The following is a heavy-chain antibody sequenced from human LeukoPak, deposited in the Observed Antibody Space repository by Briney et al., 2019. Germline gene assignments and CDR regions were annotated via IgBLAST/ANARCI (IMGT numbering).Heavy chain of an antibody. J-gene: IGHJ4*02. CDR1: GGSISSSSYY. Sequence: SETLSLTCTVSGGSISSSSYYWGWIRQPPGKGLEWIGSIYYSGSTYYNPPLKSRVTISVDTSKNQFSLKLSSVTAADTAVYYCASSSSGYYSLFDYWGQGTLVTVSS. CDR2: IYYSGST. V-gene: IGHV4-39*07. D-gene: IGHD3-22*01. CDR3: ASSSSGYYSLFDY.